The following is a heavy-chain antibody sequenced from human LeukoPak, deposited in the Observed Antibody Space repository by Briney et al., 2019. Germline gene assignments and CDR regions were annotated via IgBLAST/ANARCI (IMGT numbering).Heavy chain of an antibody. V-gene: IGHV4-4*07. D-gene: IGHD3-22*01. CDR2: IYTSGST. CDR3: ARVDYDSSGYYYNIHAFDI. CDR1: GGSISSYY. J-gene: IGHJ3*02. Sequence: PETLSLTCTVSGGSISSYYWSWIRQPAGKGLEWIGRIYTSGSTNYNPSLKSRVTISVDKSKNQFSLKLSSVTAADTAVYYCARVDYDSSGYYYNIHAFDIWGQGTMVTVSS.